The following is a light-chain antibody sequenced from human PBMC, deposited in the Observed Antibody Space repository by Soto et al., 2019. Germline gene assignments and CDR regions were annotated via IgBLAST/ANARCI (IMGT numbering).Light chain of an antibody. J-gene: IGKJ3*01. CDR2: EIS. CDR1: QGVRSS. Sequence: DIQMTQSPSSLSASAGDRVTITCRASQGVRSSLDWYQQKPGKAPKRLIYEISSLQSGVPSRFSGSGSGTEFTLTISSLQPKDFATYYCLQHNSYPFTFGPGTKVDIK. V-gene: IGKV1-17*01. CDR3: LQHNSYPFT.